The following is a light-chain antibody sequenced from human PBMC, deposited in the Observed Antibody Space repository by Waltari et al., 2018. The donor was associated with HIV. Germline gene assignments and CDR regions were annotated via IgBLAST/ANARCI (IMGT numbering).Light chain of an antibody. CDR3: QQRSDGPAP. CDR2: DAS. Sequence: VLTQSPATLSLSPGESATLSRRASQSIGNYLAWYRQKPGQAPRLLSYDASTRAIDTPLRGTGSGSGTDFSLTISSLEPEDSAVYCCQQRSDGPAPLGQGTRLDIK. J-gene: IGKJ5*01. V-gene: IGKV3-11*01. CDR1: QSIGNY.